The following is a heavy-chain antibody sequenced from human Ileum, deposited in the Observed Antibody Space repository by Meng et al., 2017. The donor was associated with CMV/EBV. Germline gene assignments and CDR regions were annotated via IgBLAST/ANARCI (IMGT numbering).Heavy chain of an antibody. V-gene: IGHV3-53*01. CDR2: IHSDGRT. D-gene: IGHD6-13*01. J-gene: IGHJ6*02. Sequence: GESLKISCAASGFTVSSNYLSWVRQAPGKGLEWASLIHSDGRTYHADSVKGRFIISRDNSKNTVYLQMNNLRADDTAVYYCARLQQQNWAFGMDVWGQGTTVTVSS. CDR1: GFTVSSNY. CDR3: ARLQQQNWAFGMDV.